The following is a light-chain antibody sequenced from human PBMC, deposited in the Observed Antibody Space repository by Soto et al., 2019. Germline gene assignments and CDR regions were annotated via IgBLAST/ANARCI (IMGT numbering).Light chain of an antibody. CDR2: EAS. J-gene: IGKJ1*01. CDR1: QVVSSSY. CDR3: QQYGSLPET. V-gene: IGKV3-20*01. Sequence: EIVLTQSPGTLSLSPGERATLSCRASQVVSSSYLAWYQQTPGQAPRLLISEASRRATGIPDRFSGSGSGTDFTLIISRLEPEDFAVYYCQQYGSLPETFGQGTRVEIK.